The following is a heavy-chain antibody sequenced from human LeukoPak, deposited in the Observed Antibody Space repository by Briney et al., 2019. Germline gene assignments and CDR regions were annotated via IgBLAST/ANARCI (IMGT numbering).Heavy chain of an antibody. CDR1: GGSFSGYY. CDR3: ASLFDSSGYYQSHAFDI. D-gene: IGHD3-22*01. V-gene: IGHV4-34*01. CDR2: INHSGST. J-gene: IGHJ3*02. Sequence: PSETLSLTCAVYGGSFSGYYWSWIRQPPGKGLEWIGEINHSGSTNYNSSLKSRVTISVDTSKNQFSLKLSSVTAADTAVYYCASLFDSSGYYQSHAFDIWGQGTVVTVSS.